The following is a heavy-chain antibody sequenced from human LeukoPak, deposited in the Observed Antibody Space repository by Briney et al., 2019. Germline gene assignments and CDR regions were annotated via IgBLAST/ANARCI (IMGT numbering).Heavy chain of an antibody. CDR1: GFTFNIYA. CDR2: ISSKGDLT. D-gene: IGHD3-22*01. J-gene: IGHJ5*01. V-gene: IGHV3-23*01. Sequence: GGSLRLSCGASGFTFNIYAMSWVRQAPGKGLQWVSSISSKGDLTFYTDSVQGRCTFSRDNSKNTMYRQMTNLRAEDTAVYYCEKDRPNYYENNGHYYSRDGDSWGQGTLVTVSS. CDR3: EKDRPNYYENNGHYYSRDGDS.